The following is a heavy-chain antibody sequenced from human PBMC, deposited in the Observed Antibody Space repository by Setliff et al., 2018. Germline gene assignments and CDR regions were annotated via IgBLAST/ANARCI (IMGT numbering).Heavy chain of an antibody. V-gene: IGHV4-61*02. CDR3: ARDPGFRSGTWSLDL. Sequence: TLSLTCAVSGGSLNSGSYYWSWIRQSTERGLEWLGRLHTSGSTTYNPSLKSRVAISADTSRIQFSLKLRSVTAADTAVYYCARDPGFRSGTWSLDLWGQGTQVTVSS. CDR1: GGSLNSGSYY. D-gene: IGHD3-10*01. CDR2: LHTSGST. J-gene: IGHJ5*02.